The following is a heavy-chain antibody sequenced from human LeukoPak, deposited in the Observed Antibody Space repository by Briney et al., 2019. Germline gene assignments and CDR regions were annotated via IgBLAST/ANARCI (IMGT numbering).Heavy chain of an antibody. D-gene: IGHD1-14*01. CDR3: ARNRRGPNYYYYYMDV. J-gene: IGHJ6*03. Sequence: PSETLSLTCSVSGGSISSYYWSWIRQPPGKGLEWIGYIYYSGRTSYNPSLKSRVTISIDTSKNQFSLRLSSVTAADTAVYYCARNRRGPNYYYYYMDVWGKGTTVTVSS. CDR1: GGSISSYY. V-gene: IGHV4-59*01. CDR2: IYYSGRT.